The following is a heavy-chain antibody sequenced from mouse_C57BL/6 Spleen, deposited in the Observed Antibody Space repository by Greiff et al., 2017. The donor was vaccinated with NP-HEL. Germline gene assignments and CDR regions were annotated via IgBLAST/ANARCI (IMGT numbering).Heavy chain of an antibody. CDR2: IHPNSGST. D-gene: IGHD2-2*01. CDR3: ASSSMVTTGYYFDY. CDR1: GYTFTSYW. J-gene: IGHJ2*01. V-gene: IGHV1-64*01. Sequence: QVQLQQPGAELVKPGASVKLSCKASGYTFTSYWMHWVKQRPGQGLEWIGMIHPNSGSTNYNEKFKSKATLTVDKSSSTAYMQLSSLTSEDSAVYYCASSSMVTTGYYFDYWGQGTTLTVSS.